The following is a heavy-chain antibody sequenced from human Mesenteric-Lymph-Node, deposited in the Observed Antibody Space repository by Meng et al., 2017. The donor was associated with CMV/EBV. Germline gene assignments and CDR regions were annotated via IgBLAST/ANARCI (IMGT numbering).Heavy chain of an antibody. CDR3: ARGSGYCSSSGCSPFDY. J-gene: IGHJ4*02. CDR2: IYHSGIS. D-gene: IGHD2-15*01. Sequence: SETLSLTCTVPGGSITSYYWGWIRQPPGKGLEWIGSIYHSGISHYNPSLKSRVTISVDTSKNQFSLKLSSVTAADTAVHYCARGSGYCSSSGCSPFDYWGQGTLVTVSS. V-gene: IGHV4-38-2*02. CDR1: GGSITSYY.